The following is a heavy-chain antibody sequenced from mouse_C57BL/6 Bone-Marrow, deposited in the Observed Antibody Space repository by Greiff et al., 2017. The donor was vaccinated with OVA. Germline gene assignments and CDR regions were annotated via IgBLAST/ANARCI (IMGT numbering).Heavy chain of an antibody. Sequence: EVHLVESEGGLVQPGSSMKLSCTASGFTFSDYYMAWVRQVPEKGLEWVANINYDGSSTYYLDSLKSRFIISRDNAKNILYLQMSSLKSEDTATYYCARDRDYYWYFDVWGTGTTVTVSS. CDR1: GFTFSDYY. CDR3: ARDRDYYWYFDV. V-gene: IGHV5-16*01. CDR2: INYDGSST. D-gene: IGHD2-4*01. J-gene: IGHJ1*03.